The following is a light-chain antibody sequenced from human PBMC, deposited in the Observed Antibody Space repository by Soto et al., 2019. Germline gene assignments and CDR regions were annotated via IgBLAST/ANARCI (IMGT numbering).Light chain of an antibody. CDR1: SSDVGGYNY. V-gene: IGLV2-11*01. CDR3: CSYAGSYRYV. CDR2: DVS. Sequence: QLVLTQPRSVSGSPGQSVTISCTGTSSDVGGYNYVSWYQQHPGKAPKLMIYDVSKRPSGVPDRFSGSKSGNTASLTISGLQAEDEADYYCCSYAGSYRYVFGTGTKLTVL. J-gene: IGLJ1*01.